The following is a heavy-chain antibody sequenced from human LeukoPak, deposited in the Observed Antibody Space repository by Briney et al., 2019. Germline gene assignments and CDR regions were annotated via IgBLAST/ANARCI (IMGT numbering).Heavy chain of an antibody. CDR2: IYHSGST. CDR1: GVSISSYY. V-gene: IGHV4-59*01. D-gene: IGHD3-22*01. CDR3: ARVAYYYDSSGYYPVLFDY. Sequence: SETLSLTCTVSGVSISSYYWSWIRQPPGKGLEWIGSIYHSGSTNYNPSLKSRVTISVDTSKNQFSLKLSSVTAADTAVYYCARVAYYYDSSGYYPVLFDYWGQGTLVTVSS. J-gene: IGHJ4*02.